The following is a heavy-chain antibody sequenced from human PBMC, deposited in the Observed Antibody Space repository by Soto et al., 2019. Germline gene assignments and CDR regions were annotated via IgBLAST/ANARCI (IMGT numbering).Heavy chain of an antibody. CDR2: IDPKSGGT. Sequence: QLVQSGAEVKKPGASVRFSFKTSGPTFIAYYIHSVRQAPGQGLEWMGWIDPKSGGTTYEQKFLGRVTMTRDTSINTAYMDLNRLTSDDTAVYYCARVSVDVPEWGQGTLIPVSS. V-gene: IGHV1-2*02. CDR1: GPTFIAYY. J-gene: IGHJ4*02. CDR3: ARVSVDVPE. D-gene: IGHD5-12*01.